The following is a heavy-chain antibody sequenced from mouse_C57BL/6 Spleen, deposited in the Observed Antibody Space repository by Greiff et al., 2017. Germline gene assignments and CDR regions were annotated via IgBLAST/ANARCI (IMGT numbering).Heavy chain of an antibody. CDR2: ISSGGDYI. Sequence: EVQRVESGEGLVKPGGSLKLSCAASGFTFSSYAMSWVRQTPEKRLEWVAYISSGGDYIYYADTVKGRFTISRDNARNTLYLQMSSLKSEDTAMXDCTRDRDGSSYDYYAMDYWGQGTSVTVSS. D-gene: IGHD1-1*01. CDR1: GFTFSSYA. J-gene: IGHJ4*01. V-gene: IGHV5-9-1*02. CDR3: TRDRDGSSYDYYAMDY.